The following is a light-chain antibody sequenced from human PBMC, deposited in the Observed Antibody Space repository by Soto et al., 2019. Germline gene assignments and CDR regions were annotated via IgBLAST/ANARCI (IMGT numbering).Light chain of an antibody. Sequence: QSAITQPASVSGSPGQSITISCSGTSRDVGVYNYVSWYQQHRGKAPKLMIYDVSNRPSGVSDRFSGSKSGNKASLTISGRQSEDEADYYCRSYTSSSTHVVFGGGTKLTVL. CDR3: RSYTSSSTHVV. J-gene: IGLJ2*01. CDR2: DVS. CDR1: SRDVGVYNY. V-gene: IGLV2-14*01.